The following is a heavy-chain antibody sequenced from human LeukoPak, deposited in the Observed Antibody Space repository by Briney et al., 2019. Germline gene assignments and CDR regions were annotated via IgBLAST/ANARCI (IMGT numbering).Heavy chain of an antibody. CDR2: IRSKAYGGTT. J-gene: IGHJ4*02. CDR3: TTDPPGVY. CDR1: GFTFGDYA. V-gene: IGHV3-49*04. Sequence: GGSLRLSCTASGFTFGDYAMSWVRQAPGKGLEWVGFIRSKAYGGTTEYAASVKGRFTISRDDSKSIAYLQMNSLKTEDTAVYYCTTDPPGVYWGQGTLVAVSS.